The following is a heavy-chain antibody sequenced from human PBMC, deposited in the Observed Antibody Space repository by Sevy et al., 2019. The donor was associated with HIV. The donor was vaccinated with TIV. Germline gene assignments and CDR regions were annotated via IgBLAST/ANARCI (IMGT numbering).Heavy chain of an antibody. CDR2: IYYVGNS. CDR1: GGSITSSGHY. CDR3: ARVAGGENYDYGIDV. J-gene: IGHJ6*02. V-gene: IGHV4-39*01. Sequence: SETLSLTCTVSGGSITSSGHYWGWIRQSPGKGLEWIGAIYYVGNSYANPSLTSRVTFSADTSKNLFSLRLTSLTAADTAIYYCARVAGGENYDYGIDVWGLGTSVTVSS. D-gene: IGHD2-21*01.